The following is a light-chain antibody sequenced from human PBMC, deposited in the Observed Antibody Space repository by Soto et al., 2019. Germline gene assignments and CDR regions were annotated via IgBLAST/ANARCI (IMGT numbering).Light chain of an antibody. CDR2: GAS. Sequence: EIVMTQSPATLSVSPGERATLSCRASQSVSSNLAWYQQKPGQAPSLLIYGASTRATGTPARFSGSGSGTEFTLTISSLQSEDFAVYYCQQRSNWPWTFGQGPRWIS. CDR1: QSVSSN. CDR3: QQRSNWPWT. J-gene: IGKJ1*01. V-gene: IGKV3-15*01.